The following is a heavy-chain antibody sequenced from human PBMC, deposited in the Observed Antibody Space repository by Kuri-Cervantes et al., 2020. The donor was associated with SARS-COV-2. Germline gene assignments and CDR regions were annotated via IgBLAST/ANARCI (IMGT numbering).Heavy chain of an antibody. V-gene: IGHV3-74*01. CDR1: GLTFSSYW. CDR2: ISSDGSIT. CDR3: ARSSGAFNC. J-gene: IGHJ4*02. Sequence: GGSLRLSCAASGLTFSSYWMHWVRQAPGKGLVWVSRISSDGSITTYADSVKGRFTISRDNAKNTLYLQMNSLRAEDTAVYYCARSSGAFNCWGQGTLVTVSS. D-gene: IGHD1-26*01.